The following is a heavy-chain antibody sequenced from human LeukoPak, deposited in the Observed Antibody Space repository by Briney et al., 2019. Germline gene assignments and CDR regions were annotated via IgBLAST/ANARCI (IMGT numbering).Heavy chain of an antibody. CDR2: ISSSSSYI. V-gene: IGHV3-21*01. J-gene: IGHJ6*03. Sequence: GGSLRLSFAASGFTFSSYSMNWVRQAPGKGLEWVSSISSSSSYIYYADSVKGRFTISRDNAKNSLYLQMNSLRAEDTAVYYCARAERGIVVVTAILYYYYYMDVWGKGTTVTVSS. D-gene: IGHD2-21*02. CDR3: ARAERGIVVVTAILYYYYYMDV. CDR1: GFTFSSYS.